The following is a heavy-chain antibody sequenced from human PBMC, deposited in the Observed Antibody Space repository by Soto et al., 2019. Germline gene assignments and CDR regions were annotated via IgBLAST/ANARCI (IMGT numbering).Heavy chain of an antibody. CDR1: GYSISSSNW. Sequence: QVQLQESGPGLVKPSDTLSLICAVSGYSISSSNWWGWIRQPPGKGLEWIGNIYYSGSAYYNPSLKSRFTMSVVTSENQFALELTSVTAVDTAGCYGARGEYAKALDIWGQGTTVTVSS. CDR3: ARGEYAKALDI. J-gene: IGHJ3*02. V-gene: IGHV4-28*03. D-gene: IGHD2-2*01. CDR2: IYYSGSA.